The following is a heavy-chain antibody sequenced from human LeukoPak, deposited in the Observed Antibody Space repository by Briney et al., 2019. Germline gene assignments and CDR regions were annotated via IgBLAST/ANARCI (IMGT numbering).Heavy chain of an antibody. J-gene: IGHJ5*02. V-gene: IGHV3-74*01. Sequence: GGSLRLSCAASGFTFSSYWMHWVRQAPGKGLVWVSRINSDGSRTNYADSVKGRFTVSRDNAKNTLYLQMNSLRAEDTALYYCARGDILPGGLDPWGQGTLVTVSS. CDR1: GFTFSSYW. CDR2: INSDGSRT. D-gene: IGHD1-26*01. CDR3: ARGDILPGGLDP.